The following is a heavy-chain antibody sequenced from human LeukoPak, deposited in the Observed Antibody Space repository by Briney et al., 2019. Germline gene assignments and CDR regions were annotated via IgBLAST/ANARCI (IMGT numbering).Heavy chain of an antibody. CDR1: GFTFSTYG. CDR3: AKHPRYYGSGRTPSYFDY. Sequence: GGSLRLSCAASGFTFSTYGMHWVRQAPGKGLEWVAFIRYDGSNKYYADSVKGRFTISRDNSKNTLYLQMNSLRAEDTAVYYCAKHPRYYGSGRTPSYFDYWGQGTLVTVSS. CDR2: IRYDGSNK. J-gene: IGHJ4*02. D-gene: IGHD3-10*01. V-gene: IGHV3-30*02.